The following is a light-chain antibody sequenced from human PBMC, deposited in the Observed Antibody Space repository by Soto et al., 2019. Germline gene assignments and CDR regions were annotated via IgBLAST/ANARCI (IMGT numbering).Light chain of an antibody. CDR2: DVS. CDR1: QNISSY. V-gene: IGKV3-11*01. J-gene: IGKJ1*01. CDR3: QQRSNWPRT. Sequence: IVLTQSPVTLSLSPGERATLSCRASQNISSYLIWYQQKPGQAPRLLMYDVSNRATGIPARFSGSGSGTDFTLTISSLEPEDLEVYYCQQRSNWPRTFGQGTKVEIK.